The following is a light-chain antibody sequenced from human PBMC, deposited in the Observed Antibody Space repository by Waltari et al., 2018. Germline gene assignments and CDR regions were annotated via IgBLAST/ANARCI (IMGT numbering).Light chain of an antibody. Sequence: SILSSSQNKNYLAWYQQKSGQSPKLLIYAASTRESGVPDRFSGSGSGTDFTLTISGLQAEDVAVYYCQQYFSSPLSFGPGTKVDIK. J-gene: IGKJ3*01. CDR1: SILSSSQNKNY. CDR2: AAS. CDR3: QQYFSSPLS. V-gene: IGKV4-1*01.